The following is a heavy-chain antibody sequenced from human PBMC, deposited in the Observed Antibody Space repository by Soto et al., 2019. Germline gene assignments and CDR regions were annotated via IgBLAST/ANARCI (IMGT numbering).Heavy chain of an antibody. CDR1: GYTFTSYY. CDR3: ARSGEYDSSGYCFDY. V-gene: IGHV1-46*01. J-gene: IGHJ4*02. Sequence: AAVKVSCKASGYTFTSYYMHWVRQAPGQGLEWMGIINPSGGSTSYAQKFQGRVTMTRDTSTSTVYMELSSLRSEDTAVYYCARSGEYDSSGYCFDYWGQGTLVTVSS. CDR2: INPSGGST. D-gene: IGHD3-22*01.